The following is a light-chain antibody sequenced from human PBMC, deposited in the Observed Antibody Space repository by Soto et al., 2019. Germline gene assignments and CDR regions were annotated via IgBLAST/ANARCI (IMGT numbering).Light chain of an antibody. CDR3: QQRGDWPPT. CDR1: RSVRRY. J-gene: IGKJ1*01. Sequence: EILLTQSPATLSLSPGEGATLSCRASRSVRRYLAWYQQKPGQAPRLLIYDTSNRATGIPARFSGSGSGTDFTLTISSLEPEDFAVYYCQQRGDWPPTFGQGTKVEIK. V-gene: IGKV3-11*01. CDR2: DTS.